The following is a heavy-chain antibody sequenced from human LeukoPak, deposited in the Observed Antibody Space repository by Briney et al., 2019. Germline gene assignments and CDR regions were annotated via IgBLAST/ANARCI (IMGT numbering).Heavy chain of an antibody. D-gene: IGHD2-2*01. Sequence: VGSLRVSCAASGFTFSSYSMNWVRQAPGKGLEWVSSISSSSSYIYYADSVKGRFTISRDNGKNSLYLQMNSLRAEDTAVYYCARGIVVVPAAIDLPYYFDYWGQGTLVTISS. J-gene: IGHJ4*02. CDR2: ISSSSSYI. CDR3: ARGIVVVPAAIDLPYYFDY. CDR1: GFTFSSYS. V-gene: IGHV3-21*01.